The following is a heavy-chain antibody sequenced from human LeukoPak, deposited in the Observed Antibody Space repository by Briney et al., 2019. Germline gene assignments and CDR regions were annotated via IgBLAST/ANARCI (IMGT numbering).Heavy chain of an antibody. V-gene: IGHV3-74*01. Sequence: GGSLRLSCAASGFTFSNYWMHWVRQAPGKGLVWVSHINSDGSRTNYAASVEGRFTISRDNAKNTLYLRMNSLRAEDTAVYYCARQPDYWGQGTLVTVSS. J-gene: IGHJ4*02. CDR2: INSDGSRT. D-gene: IGHD1-14*01. CDR1: GFTFSNYW. CDR3: ARQPDY.